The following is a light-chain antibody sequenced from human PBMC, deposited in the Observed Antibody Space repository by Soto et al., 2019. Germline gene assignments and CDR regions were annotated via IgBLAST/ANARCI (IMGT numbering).Light chain of an antibody. CDR1: QSLTNSF. CDR2: GTS. J-gene: IGKJ5*01. Sequence: IVLTQSPATLSLSPGERGTLSCRASQSLTNSFIAWYQQRPGQAPRLLIYGTSSRASGIPDRLSGSGSGTEFTLTISRLEPEDFAVYYCQQYESSPAFGQGTRLEIK. V-gene: IGKV3-20*01. CDR3: QQYESSPA.